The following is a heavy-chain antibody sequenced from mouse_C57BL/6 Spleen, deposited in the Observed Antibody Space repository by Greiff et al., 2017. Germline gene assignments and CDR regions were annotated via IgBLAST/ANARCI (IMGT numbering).Heavy chain of an antibody. V-gene: IGHV5-17*01. J-gene: IGHJ1*03. CDR1: GFTFSDYG. D-gene: IGHD1-1*01. CDR3: ARDTTVVAYWYFDV. Sequence: EVKLVESGGGLVKPGGPLKLSCAASGFTFSDYGMHWVRQAPEKGLEWVAYISSGSSTIYYADTVKGRFTISRDNAENTLFLQLTSLRSEDTAMSYCARDTTVVAYWYFDVWGTGTTVTVSS. CDR2: ISSGSSTI.